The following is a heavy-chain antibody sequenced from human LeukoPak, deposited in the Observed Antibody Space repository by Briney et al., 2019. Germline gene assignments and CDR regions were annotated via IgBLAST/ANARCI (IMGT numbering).Heavy chain of an antibody. CDR2: IYYSGST. CDR1: GGSISSSSYY. V-gene: IGHV4-39*07. J-gene: IGHJ5*02. Sequence: SETLSLTCTVSGGSISSSSYYWGWIRQPPGKGLEWIGSIYYSGSTYYNPSLKSRVTISVDTSKNQFSLKLSSVTAADTAVYYRARKVTIFGVGTNWFDPWGQGTLVTVSS. CDR3: ARKVTIFGVGTNWFDP. D-gene: IGHD3-3*01.